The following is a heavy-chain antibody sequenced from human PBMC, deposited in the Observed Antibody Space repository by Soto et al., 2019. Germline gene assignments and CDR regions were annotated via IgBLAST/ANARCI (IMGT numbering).Heavy chain of an antibody. CDR1: GFTFSSYA. J-gene: IGHJ4*02. D-gene: IGHD6-19*01. CDR2: ISGSGGST. CDR3: AKRPIGSGAGY. Sequence: GGSLRLSCAASGFTFSSYAMSWVRQASGKGLEWVSAISGSGGSTYYADSVKGRFTISRDNSKNTLYLQMNSLRAEDTAVYYCAKRPIGSGAGYWGQGTLVTVSS. V-gene: IGHV3-23*01.